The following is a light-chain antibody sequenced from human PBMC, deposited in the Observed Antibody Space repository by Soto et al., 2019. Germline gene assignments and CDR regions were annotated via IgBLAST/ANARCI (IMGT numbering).Light chain of an antibody. CDR3: QQRHMWPIT. Sequence: DTLLTQSPATLSLSPGERVTLSCRATQRVSNSLAWYQQKSGQAPRLLIYGASTRASGIPPRFSGSGSGTDFTLTISSLEPEYSAVYYCQQRHMWPITFGQGTRLEI. CDR2: GAS. J-gene: IGKJ5*01. V-gene: IGKV3-11*01. CDR1: QRVSNS.